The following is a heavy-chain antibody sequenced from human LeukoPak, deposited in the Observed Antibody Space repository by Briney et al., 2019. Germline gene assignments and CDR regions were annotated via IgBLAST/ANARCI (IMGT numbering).Heavy chain of an antibody. Sequence: GASVKVSCKAPGYTFTAYYIHWVRQAPGQGLEWMGRINPNSGGTNYAQKFQGRVTMTRDTSISTAYMEPSRLRSDDTAVYFCARPWEITMSERSYNWFDSWGQGTLVTVSS. V-gene: IGHV1-2*02. J-gene: IGHJ5*01. CDR2: INPNSGGT. D-gene: IGHD1-26*01. CDR1: GYTFTAYY. CDR3: ARPWEITMSERSYNWFDS.